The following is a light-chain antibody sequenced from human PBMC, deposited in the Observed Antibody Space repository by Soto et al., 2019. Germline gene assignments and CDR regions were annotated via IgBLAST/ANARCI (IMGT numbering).Light chain of an antibody. J-gene: IGKJ1*01. CDR3: HQRSSWPWT. CDR1: QSVSSF. Sequence: EIVLTQSPATLSLSPGERATLSCRANQSVSSFLAWYQQKPGRAPRLLIYDASNRATGISARFSGSGSGTDFTLTISSLEPEDFAVYYCHQRSSWPWTFGQGTKVDIK. V-gene: IGKV3-11*01. CDR2: DAS.